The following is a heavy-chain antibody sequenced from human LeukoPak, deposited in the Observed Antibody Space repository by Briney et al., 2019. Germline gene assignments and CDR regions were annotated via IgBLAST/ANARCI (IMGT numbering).Heavy chain of an antibody. V-gene: IGHV1-2*02. CDR3: ARAYCGGDCYYYYGMDV. J-gene: IGHJ6*02. CDR1: GYTFTGYY. D-gene: IGHD2-21*02. CDR2: INPNSGGT. Sequence: ASVKVSCKASGYTFTGYYMHWVRQAPGQGLEWMGWINPNSGGTNYAQKFQGRVTMTRDTSISTAYMELSRLRSDDTAVYYCARAYCGGDCYYYYGMDVWGQGTTVTASS.